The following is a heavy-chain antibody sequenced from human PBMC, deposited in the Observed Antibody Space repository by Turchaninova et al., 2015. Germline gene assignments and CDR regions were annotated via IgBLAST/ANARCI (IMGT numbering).Heavy chain of an antibody. CDR3: ARGTRYGASEYFDV. Sequence: QVQLVQSGAGGKKPGASVTVSGKASGYTFTYYYLHWVRKAPGQGLEWMGRINPHNGDTNYAQRFQGRVTMTKDTSISTASMDLIRLRSDDTAIYYCARGTRYGASEYFDVWGRGTLVAVSS. V-gene: IGHV1-2*06. J-gene: IGHJ2*01. CDR2: INPHNGDT. D-gene: IGHD4-17*01. CDR1: GYTFTYYY.